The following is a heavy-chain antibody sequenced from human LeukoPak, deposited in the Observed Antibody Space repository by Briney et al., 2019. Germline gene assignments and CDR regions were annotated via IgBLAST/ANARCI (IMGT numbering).Heavy chain of an antibody. CDR2: INHSGST. V-gene: IGHV4-34*01. J-gene: IGHJ5*02. D-gene: IGHD6-13*01. CDR3: ARMSGSHGWFDP. CDR1: GGSFSGYY. Sequence: SETLSLTCAVYGGSFSGYYWSWIRQPPGKGLEWIGEINHSGSTNYNPSLKSRVTISVDTSKNQFSLKLSSVTAADTAVYYCARMSGSHGWFDPWGQGTLVTVSS.